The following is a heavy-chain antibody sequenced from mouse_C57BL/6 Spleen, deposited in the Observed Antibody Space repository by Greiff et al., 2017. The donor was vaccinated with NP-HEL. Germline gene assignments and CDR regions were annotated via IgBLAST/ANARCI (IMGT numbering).Heavy chain of an antibody. Sequence: EVQLHQSGPELVKPGASVKISCKASGYTFTDYYMNWVKQSHGKSLEWIGDINPNNGGTSYNQKFKGKATLTVDKSSSTAYMELRSLTSEDSAVYYCAIDGYSWFAYWGQGTLVTVSA. D-gene: IGHD2-3*01. J-gene: IGHJ3*01. CDR1: GYTFTDYY. CDR3: AIDGYSWFAY. V-gene: IGHV1-26*01. CDR2: INPNNGGT.